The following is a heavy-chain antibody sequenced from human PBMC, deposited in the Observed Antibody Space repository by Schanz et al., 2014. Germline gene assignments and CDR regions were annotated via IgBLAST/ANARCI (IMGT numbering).Heavy chain of an antibody. V-gene: IGHV1-69*02. CDR3: ARGRGFYDY. CDR1: GGTFSSYT. J-gene: IGHJ4*02. CDR2: IISILGIA. Sequence: QVHLVQSGAEVKKPGSSVKVSCKASGGTFSSYTISWVRQAPGQGLEWMGRIISILGIANYAQKFQGRVTITADRSTSTAYMELSSLRSEDTAVYYCARGRGFYDYWGQGTLVTVSS. D-gene: IGHD3-10*01.